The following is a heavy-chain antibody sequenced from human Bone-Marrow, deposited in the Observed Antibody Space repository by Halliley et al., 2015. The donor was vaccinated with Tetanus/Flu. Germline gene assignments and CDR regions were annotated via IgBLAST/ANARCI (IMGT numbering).Heavy chain of an antibody. CDR2: IHYSGAP. V-gene: IGHV4-31*02. Sequence: EWIGYIHYSGAPYYTPSLESRVSISVDTSTNQFSLKLRSVTAADTAVYYCARDGPGGYFFDLWGQGTQVTVSS. J-gene: IGHJ4*02. CDR3: ARDGPGGYFFDL. D-gene: IGHD1-26*01.